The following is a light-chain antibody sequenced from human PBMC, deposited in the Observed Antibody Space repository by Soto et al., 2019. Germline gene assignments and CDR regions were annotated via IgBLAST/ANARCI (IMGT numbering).Light chain of an antibody. J-gene: IGKJ4*01. Sequence: DIQVTQSPSTLSASVGDRVIITCRASQSISSWLAWYQQKSGKAPKLLIYKASSLESGVPSRFSGSGSGTEFTLTISSLQPDDFATYYCQQYNSYPLTFGGGTNVEIK. CDR1: QSISSW. CDR2: KAS. CDR3: QQYNSYPLT. V-gene: IGKV1-5*03.